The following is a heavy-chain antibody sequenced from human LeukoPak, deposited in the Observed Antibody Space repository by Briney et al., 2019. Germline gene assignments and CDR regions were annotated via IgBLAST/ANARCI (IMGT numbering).Heavy chain of an antibody. D-gene: IGHD3-22*01. CDR2: IIPIFGTA. J-gene: IGHJ6*02. CDR3: ARTDYDSSGVYYYYYGMDV. CDR1: GGTFSSYA. Sequence: SVKVSCKASGGTFSSYAISWVRQAPGQGLEWMGGIIPIFGTANYAQKFQGRVTITTDESTSTAYMELSSLRSEDTAVYYCARTDYDSSGVYYYYYGMDVWGQGTTVTVSS. V-gene: IGHV1-69*05.